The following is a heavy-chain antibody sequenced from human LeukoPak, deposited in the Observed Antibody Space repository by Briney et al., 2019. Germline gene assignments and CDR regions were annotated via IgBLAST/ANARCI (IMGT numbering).Heavy chain of an antibody. Sequence: SETLSLTCTVSGGSISSSSYYWGWIRQPPGKGLEWIGSIYYSGNTYYNPSLKSRITISVDTSKNQFSLKLTSVTAADTAVYYCARQTGSGLFILPGGQGTLVTVSS. D-gene: IGHD3/OR15-3a*01. CDR3: ARQTGSGLFILP. CDR2: IYYSGNT. J-gene: IGHJ4*02. V-gene: IGHV4-39*01. CDR1: GGSISSSSYY.